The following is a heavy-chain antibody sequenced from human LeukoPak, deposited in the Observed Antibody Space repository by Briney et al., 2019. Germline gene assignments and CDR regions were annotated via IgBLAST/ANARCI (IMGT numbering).Heavy chain of an antibody. Sequence: KPSESLSLTCTVSGVSISRYYWSWVRQPPGQGLEWIGYIHTSGSTNYNPSLKSRVTISVDTSKNQFSLKLSSVTAADTAVYYCARAPPVLVTIFGVVTATYFDYWGQGTLVTVSS. CDR2: IHTSGST. D-gene: IGHD3-3*01. CDR3: ARAPPVLVTIFGVVTATYFDY. V-gene: IGHV4-4*09. J-gene: IGHJ4*02. CDR1: GVSISRYY.